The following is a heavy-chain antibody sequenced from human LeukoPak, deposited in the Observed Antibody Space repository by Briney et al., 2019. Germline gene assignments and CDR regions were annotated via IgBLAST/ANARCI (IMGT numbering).Heavy chain of an antibody. J-gene: IGHJ4*02. CDR3: ARVHDFWSGYYSLIDY. V-gene: IGHV1-18*01. CDR2: ISAYNGNT. D-gene: IGHD3-3*01. CDR1: GYTFTSYG. Sequence: ASVKVSCKASGYTFTSYGISWVRQAPGQGLEWMGWISAYNGNTNYAQKLQGRVTMTTDTSTSTAYMELRSLRSDDTAVYYCARVHDFWSGYYSLIDYWGQGTLVTVSS.